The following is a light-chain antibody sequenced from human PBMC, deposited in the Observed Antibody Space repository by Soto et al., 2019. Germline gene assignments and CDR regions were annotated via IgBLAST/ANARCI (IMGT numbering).Light chain of an antibody. V-gene: IGKV3-15*01. CDR1: QSVRSK. J-gene: IGKJ4*01. Sequence: EIVMTQSPATLSVSPGERATLSCRASQSVRSKLAWYQQKPGQAPSLLIYLASTRATGIPTRFTGSGSGTEFTLTISSPQSEDSAVYYCLQYNEWPLTFGGGTKVDIK. CDR2: LAS. CDR3: LQYNEWPLT.